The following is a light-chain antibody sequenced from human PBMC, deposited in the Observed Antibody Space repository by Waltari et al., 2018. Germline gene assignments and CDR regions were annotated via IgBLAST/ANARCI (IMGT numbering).Light chain of an antibody. CDR2: DAS. V-gene: IGKV1-5*01. J-gene: IGKJ2*03. CDR3: HQYNSYSQS. Sequence: QMTQSPSTLSASIGDRVAITCRASHTMNTWLAWYQQKPGKAPRVLIYDASTLASGVPSRFRGSGSGTEFTLTISSLQPDDFATYYCHQYNSYSQSFGQGTKLEIK. CDR1: HTMNTW.